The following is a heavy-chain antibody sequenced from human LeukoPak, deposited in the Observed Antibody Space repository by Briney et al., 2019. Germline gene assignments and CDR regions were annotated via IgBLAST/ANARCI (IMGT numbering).Heavy chain of an antibody. CDR3: ARAGSGYSYGYTDY. Sequence: SQTLSLTCTVSGGSISSGDYYWSWIRQPPGTGLEWIGYIYYSGSTYYNPSLKSRVTISVDTSKNQFSLKLSSVTAADTAVYYGARAGSGYSYGYTDYWGQGTLVTVSS. CDR1: GGSISSGDYY. D-gene: IGHD5-18*01. V-gene: IGHV4-30-4*01. CDR2: IYYSGST. J-gene: IGHJ4*02.